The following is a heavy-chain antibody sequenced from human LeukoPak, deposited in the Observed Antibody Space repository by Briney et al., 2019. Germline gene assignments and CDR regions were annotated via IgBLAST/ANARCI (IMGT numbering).Heavy chain of an antibody. J-gene: IGHJ4*02. CDR1: GFTFSSYR. Sequence: PGGSLRLSCAASGFTFSSYRMNRVRQAPGKGLEWVSYISSSSSTIYYADSVKGRFTISRDNAKNSLYLQMNSLRAEDTAVYYCARSSRELGGYAPWELMPPFDYWGQGTLVTVSS. V-gene: IGHV3-48*01. CDR3: ARSSRELGGYAPWELMPPFDY. D-gene: IGHD1-7*01. CDR2: ISSSSSTI.